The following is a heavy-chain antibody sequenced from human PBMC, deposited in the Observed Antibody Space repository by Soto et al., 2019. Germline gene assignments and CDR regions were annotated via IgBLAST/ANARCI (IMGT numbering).Heavy chain of an antibody. J-gene: IGHJ4*02. CDR2: IYTAGPT. CDR1: GFTVSNYY. D-gene: IGHD1-1*01. CDR3: ARGKSRDAYNPLGY. V-gene: IGHV3-53*01. Sequence: GGSLRLSCAASGFTVSNYYMSWIRQAPGRCLQWVSVIYTAGPTYYADSVKGRFTISRDESKNTLYFQMDNLRAEDTATYYCARGKSRDAYNPLGYWGPGXLVTVYS.